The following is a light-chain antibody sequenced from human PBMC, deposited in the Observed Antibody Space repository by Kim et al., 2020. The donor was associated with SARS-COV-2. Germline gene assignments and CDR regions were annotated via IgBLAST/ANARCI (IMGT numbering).Light chain of an antibody. CDR2: AAS. CDR3: QPSSTTPRP. V-gene: IGKV1-39*01. Sequence: DIQMTQSPSSLSASVGDRVTITCRASQSISSYLNWYQQKPGKAPKLLIYAASSLQGGVPSRFSGSGSGTDFTLTISSLQPEDFATYYCQPSSTTPRPFGQATKL. CDR1: QSISSY. J-gene: IGKJ2*01.